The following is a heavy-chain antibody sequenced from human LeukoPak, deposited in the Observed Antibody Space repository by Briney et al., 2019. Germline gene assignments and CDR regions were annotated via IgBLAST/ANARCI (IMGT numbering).Heavy chain of an antibody. CDR1: GYSFRSYG. CDR3: ARDCSSTSCYGFMDV. V-gene: IGHV1-18*01. D-gene: IGHD2-2*01. CDR2: ISAYDGNT. J-gene: IGHJ6*03. Sequence: ASVKVSCKASGYSFRSYGISWVRQAPGQGLEWMGWISAYDGNTNYPQKLQGRVTMTTDTSTTTAYMELRSLTSDDTAVYYCARDCSSTSCYGFMDVWGKGTRVSVSS.